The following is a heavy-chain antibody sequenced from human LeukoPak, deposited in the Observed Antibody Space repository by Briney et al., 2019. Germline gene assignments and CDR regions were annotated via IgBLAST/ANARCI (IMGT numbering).Heavy chain of an antibody. V-gene: IGHV3-48*02. D-gene: IGHD3-9*01. CDR2: IRTTAEGAKYA. CDR3: ATDQRYAFDY. CDR1: GFSFTDYP. J-gene: IGHJ4*02. Sequence: GGSLRLSCATSGFSFTDYPMNWVRQAPGKGLEWISNIRTTAEGAKYAYYADSVKGRVTISRDDGKNTLYLHMNSPRDDDTAVYYCATDQRYAFDYWGQGILVTVSS.